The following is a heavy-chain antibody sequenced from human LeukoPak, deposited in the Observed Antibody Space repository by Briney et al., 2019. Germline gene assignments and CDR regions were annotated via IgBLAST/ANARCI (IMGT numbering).Heavy chain of an antibody. Sequence: PGGSLRLSCAASGSTFSSYSMNWVRQAPGKGLEWVSYINSGSRTIYYSDSVKGRFTISRDNAKNSLYLQMNSLRAEDTAVYYCARGGEEYTSSWYDYWVQGTLVSVSS. CDR1: GSTFSSYS. D-gene: IGHD6-13*01. J-gene: IGHJ4*02. CDR3: ARGGEEYTSSWYDY. CDR2: INSGSRTI. V-gene: IGHV3-48*01.